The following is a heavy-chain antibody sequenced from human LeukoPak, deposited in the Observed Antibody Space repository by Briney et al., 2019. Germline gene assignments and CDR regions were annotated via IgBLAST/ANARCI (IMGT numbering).Heavy chain of an antibody. CDR2: ISYDGSNK. Sequence: GRSLRLSCAASGFTFTNYGMHWVRQAPGKGLEWVAVISYDGSNKYYADSVKGRFTISRDNSKNTLYLQMNSLRAEDTAVYYCARDSAAGAYYYYYGMDVWGQGTTVTVSS. CDR1: GFTFTNYG. CDR3: ARDSAAGAYYYYYGMDV. D-gene: IGHD6-13*01. V-gene: IGHV3-30*03. J-gene: IGHJ6*02.